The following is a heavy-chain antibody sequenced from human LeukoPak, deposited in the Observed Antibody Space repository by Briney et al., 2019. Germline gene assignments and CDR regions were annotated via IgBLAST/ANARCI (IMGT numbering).Heavy chain of an antibody. CDR1: GYTFTSYD. D-gene: IGHD3-9*01. CDR2: MNPNSGNT. V-gene: IGHV1-8*01. Sequence: ASVKVSCKASGYTFTSYDINWVRQATGQGLEWMGWMNPNSGNTGYAQKFQGRVTMTRNTSISTAYMELSSLRSEDTAVYHCARVPYDILTGSQYYFDYWGQGTLVTVSS. J-gene: IGHJ4*02. CDR3: ARVPYDILTGSQYYFDY.